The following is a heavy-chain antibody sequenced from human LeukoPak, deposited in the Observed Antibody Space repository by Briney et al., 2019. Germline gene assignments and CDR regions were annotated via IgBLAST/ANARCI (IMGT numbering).Heavy chain of an antibody. J-gene: IGHJ4*02. Sequence: GGSLRLSCAASGFTFSSYWMSWVRQAPGKGLEWVANIKQDGSEKYYVDSVKGRFTISRDNAENSLYLQMNSLRAEDTAVYYCARDPPFYDSSGYYAYWGQGTLVTVSP. V-gene: IGHV3-7*01. CDR2: IKQDGSEK. CDR1: GFTFSSYW. D-gene: IGHD3-22*01. CDR3: ARDPPFYDSSGYYAY.